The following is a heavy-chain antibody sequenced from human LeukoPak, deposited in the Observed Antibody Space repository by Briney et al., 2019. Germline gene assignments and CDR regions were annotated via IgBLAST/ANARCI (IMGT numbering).Heavy chain of an antibody. D-gene: IGHD6-19*01. Sequence: GGSLRLSCAASGFTFSSYAMHWVRQAPGNGLEWVAVISYDGSNKYYADSVKGRFTISRDNSKNTLYLQMNSLRAEDTAVYYCARSGIAVAGNWFDPWGQGTLVTVSS. V-gene: IGHV3-30-3*01. CDR2: ISYDGSNK. J-gene: IGHJ5*02. CDR3: ARSGIAVAGNWFDP. CDR1: GFTFSSYA.